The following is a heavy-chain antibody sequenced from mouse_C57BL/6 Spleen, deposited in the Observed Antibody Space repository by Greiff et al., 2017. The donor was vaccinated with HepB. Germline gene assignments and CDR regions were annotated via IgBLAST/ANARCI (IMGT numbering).Heavy chain of an antibody. CDR1: GYAFSSSW. CDR3: ARADGNY. J-gene: IGHJ2*01. CDR2: IYPGDGDT. V-gene: IGHV1-82*01. D-gene: IGHD2-1*01. Sequence: QVQLQQSGPELVKPGASVKISCKASGYAFSSSWMNWVKQRPGKGLEWIGRIYPGDGDTNYNGKFKGKATLTADKSSSTAYMQLSSLTSEDSAVYFCARADGNYWGQGTTLTVSS.